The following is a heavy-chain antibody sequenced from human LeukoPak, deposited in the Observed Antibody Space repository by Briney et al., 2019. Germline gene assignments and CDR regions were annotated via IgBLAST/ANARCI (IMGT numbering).Heavy chain of an antibody. CDR2: ISAYNGNT. J-gene: IGHJ4*02. CDR1: GYTFTSYG. CDR3: ARTGYSSGWYSLSYYFDY. V-gene: IGHV1-18*01. Sequence: APVKVSCKASGYTFTSYGISWVRQAPGQGLEWMGWISAYNGNTNYAQKLQGRVTMTTDTSTSTAYMELRSLRSDDTAVYYCARTGYSSGWYSLSYYFDYWGQGTLVTVSS. D-gene: IGHD6-19*01.